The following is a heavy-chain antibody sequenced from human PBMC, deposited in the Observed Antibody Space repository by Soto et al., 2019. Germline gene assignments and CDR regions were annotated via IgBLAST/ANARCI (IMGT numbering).Heavy chain of an antibody. D-gene: IGHD2-8*01. CDR3: ATPADRFEMVPFDY. CDR1: GFTFSSHA. Sequence: EVQLLESGGGLVQPGGSLRLSCAASGFTFSSHAMSWVRQAPGKGLEWVSGISASGGSTYNADSVKGRFTISRDNSKNTLYLQMNSLRAEDTAVYYCATPADRFEMVPFDYWGQGTLVTVSS. CDR2: ISASGGST. J-gene: IGHJ4*02. V-gene: IGHV3-23*01.